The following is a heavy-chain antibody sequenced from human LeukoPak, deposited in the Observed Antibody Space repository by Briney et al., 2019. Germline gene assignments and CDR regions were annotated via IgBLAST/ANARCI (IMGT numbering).Heavy chain of an antibody. Sequence: GASVKVSCKASGYTFTSYGISWVRQAPGQGLEWMGWTSAYNGNTNYAQKLQGRVTMTTDTSTSTAYMELRSLRSDDTAVYYCAREEGTTGHNWFDPWGQGTLVTVSS. D-gene: IGHD1-7*01. V-gene: IGHV1-18*01. CDR2: TSAYNGNT. J-gene: IGHJ5*02. CDR3: AREEGTTGHNWFDP. CDR1: GYTFTSYG.